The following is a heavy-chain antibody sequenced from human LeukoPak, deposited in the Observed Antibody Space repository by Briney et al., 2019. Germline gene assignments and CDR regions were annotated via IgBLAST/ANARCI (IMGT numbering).Heavy chain of an antibody. V-gene: IGHV3-23*01. CDR1: GFTFSSYA. CDR2: ISGSGGSR. D-gene: IGHD2-15*01. Sequence: GGSLRLSCAASGFTFSSYAMSWVRQAPGKGLEWVSFISGSGGSRYYGDSVKGRFTISRDNSKNTLYLQMNSLRVEDTALYYCAKDRPYCSGGSCYYNWFDPWGQGTLVTVSS. J-gene: IGHJ5*02. CDR3: AKDRPYCSGGSCYYNWFDP.